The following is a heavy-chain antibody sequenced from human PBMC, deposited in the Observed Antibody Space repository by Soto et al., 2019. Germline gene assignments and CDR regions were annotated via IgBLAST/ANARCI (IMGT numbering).Heavy chain of an antibody. CDR1: GFTFSSYA. J-gene: IGHJ4*02. CDR3: AKDGSSVVEFYDFWSGYYYYFHY. CDR2: MSGSGGST. V-gene: IGHV3-23*01. Sequence: EVQLLESGGGLVQPGGSLRLSCAASGFTFSSYAMSWVRQAPGKGLEWVSAMSGSGGSTYYADSVKGRFTISRDNSKNTLHLQMNSLRAEDTVVYYCAKDGSSVVEFYDFWSGYYYYFHYWGQGTLVTVSS. D-gene: IGHD3-3*01.